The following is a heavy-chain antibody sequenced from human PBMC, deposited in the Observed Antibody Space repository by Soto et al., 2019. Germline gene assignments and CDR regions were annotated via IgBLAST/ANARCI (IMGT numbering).Heavy chain of an antibody. CDR1: GGSFSGYD. D-gene: IGHD3-9*01. J-gene: IGHJ5*02. Sequence: SETMSLTCAVYGGSFSGYDWSWIRQTTGKGLEWIGEINHSGSTNYNPSLKSRVTISVDTSKNQFSLKLSSVTAADTAVYYCARAPNYDILTGYYSKNNWFDPWGQGTLVTVSS. V-gene: IGHV4-34*01. CDR3: ARAPNYDILTGYYSKNNWFDP. CDR2: INHSGST.